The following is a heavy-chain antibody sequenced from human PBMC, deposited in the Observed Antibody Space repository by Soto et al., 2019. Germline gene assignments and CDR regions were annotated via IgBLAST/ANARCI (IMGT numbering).Heavy chain of an antibody. J-gene: IGHJ6*02. V-gene: IGHV4-34*01. D-gene: IGHD3-16*02. CDR3: ARGDYVWGSYRYYYGMDV. CDR1: GGSISAYY. Sequence: XETLSLTCTVDGGSISAYYWSWIRQPPGKGLEWIGEINHSGSTNYNPSLKSRVTISVDTSKNQFSLKLSSVTAADTAVYYCARGDYVWGSYRYYYGMDVWGQGTTVTVSS. CDR2: INHSGST.